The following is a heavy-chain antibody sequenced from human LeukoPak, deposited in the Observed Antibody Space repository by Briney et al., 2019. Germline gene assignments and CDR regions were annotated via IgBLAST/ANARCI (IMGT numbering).Heavy chain of an antibody. J-gene: IGHJ4*02. CDR1: GGSISSSSYY. D-gene: IGHD1-26*01. Sequence: SETLSLTCTVSGGSISSSSYYWGWIRQPPGKGLEWIGSIYYSGSTYYNPSLKSRVTISVDTSKNQFSLKLSSVTAADTAVYYCARGQMGLLALDYWGQGTLVTVSS. CDR2: IYYSGST. CDR3: ARGQMGLLALDY. V-gene: IGHV4-39*07.